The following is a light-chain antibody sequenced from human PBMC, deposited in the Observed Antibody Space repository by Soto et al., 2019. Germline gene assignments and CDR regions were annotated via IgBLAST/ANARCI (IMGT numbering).Light chain of an antibody. V-gene: IGLV2-11*01. CDR3: CSYAGSYPFV. CDR1: SSDVGGYNY. J-gene: IGLJ1*01. CDR2: DVS. Sequence: QSVLTQPHSVSGSPGQSVTISCTGTSSDVGGYNYVSWYQQHPGKAPKLMIYDVSKRPSGVPDRFSGSKSGNTASLTISGLQAEDEADYYCCSYAGSYPFVFGTGTKSPS.